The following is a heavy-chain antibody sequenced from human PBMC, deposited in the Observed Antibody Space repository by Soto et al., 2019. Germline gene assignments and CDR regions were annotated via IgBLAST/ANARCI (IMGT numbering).Heavy chain of an antibody. CDR1: GYTFTSYD. Sequence: QVQLVQSGAEVKKPGASVKVSCKASGYTFTSYDINWVRQATGQGLEWMGWMNPNSGNTGYAQKFQGRVTMTRNTPKSPAKRGGRSRGPGGPRGFLGGGGGGKRADYWGQGTLVTVSS. D-gene: IGHD3-16*01. J-gene: IGHJ4*02. V-gene: IGHV1-8*01. CDR3: GGGGGKRADY. CDR2: MNPNSGNT.